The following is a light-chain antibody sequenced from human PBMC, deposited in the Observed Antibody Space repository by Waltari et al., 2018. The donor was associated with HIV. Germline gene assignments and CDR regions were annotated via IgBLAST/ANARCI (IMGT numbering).Light chain of an antibody. Sequence: EIVMTQSLATLSVSTGERATLSCRASQSVGSNLAWYRQKPGQAPRLLIYYASTSATGIPARFSGNGSGTEFTLTISSLLSEDFAVYYCQQYNNWPPWTFGQGTKVEIK. CDR3: QQYNNWPPWT. CDR2: YAS. CDR1: QSVGSN. J-gene: IGKJ1*01. V-gene: IGKV3-15*01.